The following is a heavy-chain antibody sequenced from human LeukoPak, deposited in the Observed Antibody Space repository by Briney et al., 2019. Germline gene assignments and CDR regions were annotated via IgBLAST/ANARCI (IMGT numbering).Heavy chain of an antibody. CDR3: AKGIAVACTLLTPPDG. V-gene: IGHV3-30*18. CDR1: GFTFSSYG. D-gene: IGHD6-19*01. CDR2: ISYDGSNK. Sequence: PGRSLRLSCAASGFTFSSYGMHWVRQAPGKGLEWVAVISYDGSNKYYGDSVKGRFTISRDNSKNTLYRQMNSLRAEDTAVYYCAKGIAVACTLLTPPDGWGQGTLVTVSS. J-gene: IGHJ4*02.